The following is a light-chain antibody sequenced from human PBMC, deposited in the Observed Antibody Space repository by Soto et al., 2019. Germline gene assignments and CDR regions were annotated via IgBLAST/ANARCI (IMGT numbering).Light chain of an antibody. CDR1: QSIGNNY. Sequence: EIVLTQSRGTLSLSPGERATLSCRASQSIGNNYLAWYQQKPGQSPRLLIYGASIRATGIPDRFSGSGSGTDFTLTITRLEPDDFAVYYCQQYGGSPLVTFGGGTKVEIK. CDR2: GAS. V-gene: IGKV3-20*01. CDR3: QQYGGSPLVT. J-gene: IGKJ4*01.